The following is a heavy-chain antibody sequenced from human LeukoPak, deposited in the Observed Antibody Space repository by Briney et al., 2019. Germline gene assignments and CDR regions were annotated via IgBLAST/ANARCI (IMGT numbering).Heavy chain of an antibody. J-gene: IGHJ5*02. Sequence: ASVKVSCKASGYTFTSYGFSWVRQAPGQGLEWMGWISAYNGNTMYAQKLQGRVNMTTDTSTSTAYVELRSLRSDDTALYYCARDFRDCSSTSCHPWFDPWGQGTLVTVSS. D-gene: IGHD2-2*01. CDR1: GYTFTSYG. CDR3: ARDFRDCSSTSCHPWFDP. V-gene: IGHV1-18*01. CDR2: ISAYNGNT.